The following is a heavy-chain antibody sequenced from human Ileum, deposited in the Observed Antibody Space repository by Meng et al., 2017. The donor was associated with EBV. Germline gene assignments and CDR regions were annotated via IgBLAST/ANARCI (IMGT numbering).Heavy chain of an antibody. Sequence: LQESGHGVLKPAETLSLHRPVAGTSIRPFYWNWIRQPPGKGLEGSGYFSYSGSTNYNPSLKSRVTISIDTSKNQFSLRLDSVTAADTAVYYCVRTYCAGDCAFDYWGQGRLVTVSS. J-gene: IGHJ4*02. D-gene: IGHD2-21*02. V-gene: IGHV4-59*01. CDR2: FSYSGST. CDR1: GTSIRPFY. CDR3: VRTYCAGDCAFDY.